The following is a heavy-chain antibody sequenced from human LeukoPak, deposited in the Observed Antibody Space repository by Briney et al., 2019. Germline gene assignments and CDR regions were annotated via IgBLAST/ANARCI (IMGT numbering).Heavy chain of an antibody. CDR2: VSDDGNNI. CDR1: GFTFSNYP. D-gene: IGHD3-22*01. J-gene: IGHJ4*02. Sequence: GRSLRLSCAASGFTFSNYPMHWVRQAPGKGLEWVAVVSDDGNNIYYADFVKGRFTISRDNSKNTLYLQTNSLRAEDTALYYCGRDRVSTGSFDYWGKGTL. V-gene: IGHV3-30*04. CDR3: GRDRVSTGSFDY.